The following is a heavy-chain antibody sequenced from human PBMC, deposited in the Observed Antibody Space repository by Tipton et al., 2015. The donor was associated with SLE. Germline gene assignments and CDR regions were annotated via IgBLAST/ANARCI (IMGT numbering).Heavy chain of an antibody. CDR2: VNHSGSI. CDR3: ARGLWD. Sequence: TLSLTCAVYGESFSGYYWSWIRQPPGKGLEWIGEVNHSGSINYSPSLKSRVTISVDTSKNQFSLKLSSVTAADTAVYYCARGLWDWGQGTLVTVSS. J-gene: IGHJ4*02. V-gene: IGHV4-34*01. D-gene: IGHD7-27*01. CDR1: GESFSGYY.